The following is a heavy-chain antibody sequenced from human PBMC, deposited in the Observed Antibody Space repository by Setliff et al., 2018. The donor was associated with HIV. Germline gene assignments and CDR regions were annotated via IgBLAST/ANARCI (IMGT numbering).Heavy chain of an antibody. J-gene: IGHJ4*02. Sequence: GESLKISCAASGFDFDNLYMAWVRQAPGKGLEWVSYINVGGGTKYYADSVRGRFTISRDDAKNSLYLQMNTLRAEDTAVYYCLTHHGDPDYWGQGTLVTVSS. CDR1: GFDFDNLY. CDR2: INVGGGTK. D-gene: IGHD4-17*01. CDR3: LTHHGDPDY. V-gene: IGHV3-11*04.